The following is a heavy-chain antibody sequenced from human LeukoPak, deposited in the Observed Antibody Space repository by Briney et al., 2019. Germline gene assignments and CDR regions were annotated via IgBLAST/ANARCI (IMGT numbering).Heavy chain of an antibody. CDR3: ARDKVTY. V-gene: IGHV3-7*01. CDR1: GFTFSSYW. CDR2: INKDGSEI. J-gene: IGHJ4*02. Sequence: GGSLRLSCAASGFTFSSYWMSWVRQAPGKGLEWVAHINKDGSEIYYVDSVKGRFTISRDNAKNSLSLQMNSLRVEDTAVYYCARDKVTYWGQGTLVTVS.